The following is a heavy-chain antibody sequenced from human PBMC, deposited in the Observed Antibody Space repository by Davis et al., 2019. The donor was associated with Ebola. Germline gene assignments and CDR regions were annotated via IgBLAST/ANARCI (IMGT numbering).Heavy chain of an antibody. CDR1: GGSIISSTHF. CDR2: IFYSGST. Sequence: PSETLSLTCPVSGGSIISSTHFWGWIRQPPGKGLEWIGSIFYSGSTSKTSPSLTGRVTMSIDTSKNQFFLNLRSVTAADTAVYFCARHLVGNCSGGRCREEALNWCDPWGQGTLVTVSS. CDR3: ARHLVGNCSGGRCREEALNWCDP. D-gene: IGHD2-15*01. J-gene: IGHJ5*02. V-gene: IGHV4-39*01.